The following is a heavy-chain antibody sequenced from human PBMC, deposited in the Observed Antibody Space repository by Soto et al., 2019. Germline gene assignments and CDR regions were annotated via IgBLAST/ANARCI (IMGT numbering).Heavy chain of an antibody. D-gene: IGHD3-16*01. CDR3: ARMGDVPYYYYGMDV. CDR1: GYTFISYG. V-gene: IGHV1-18*01. CDR2: INGYNGNT. J-gene: IGHJ6*02. Sequence: QVQLVQSGAEVKKPGASVKVSCKASGYTFISYGITWVRQAPGQGLEWLGWINGYNGNTNYAQKLQGRVTMTTDTSTSIAYMELMSLRSDDTAVYYCARMGDVPYYYYGMDVWGQGTTVTVSS.